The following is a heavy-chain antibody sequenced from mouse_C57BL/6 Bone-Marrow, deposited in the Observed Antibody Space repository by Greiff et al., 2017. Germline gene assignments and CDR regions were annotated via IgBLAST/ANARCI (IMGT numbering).Heavy chain of an antibody. V-gene: IGHV5-4*01. J-gene: IGHJ2*01. Sequence: DVMLVESGGGLVKPGGSLKLSCAASGFTFSSYAMSWVRQTPEKRLEWVATISAGGSYTYYPDNVKGRFTISRDNAKNNLYLQMSHLKSEDTAMYYCARDNTTVVADYWGQGTTLTVSS. CDR1: GFTFSSYA. D-gene: IGHD1-1*01. CDR3: ARDNTTVVADY. CDR2: ISAGGSYT.